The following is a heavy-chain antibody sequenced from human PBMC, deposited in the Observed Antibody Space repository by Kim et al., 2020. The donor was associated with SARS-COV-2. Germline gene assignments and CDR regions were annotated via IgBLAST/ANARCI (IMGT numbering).Heavy chain of an antibody. Sequence: GGSLRLSCAASGFTFSTYRMNWVRQAPGKGLEWVSSISSTGNYIYYADSVKGRFTISRDDAKNSLFLQMNSLRAEDTAVYYCTREGVGFSSWYYDWGQGTLVTVSS. D-gene: IGHD6-13*01. V-gene: IGHV3-21*01. CDR2: ISSTGNYI. CDR1: GFTFSTYR. J-gene: IGHJ4*02. CDR3: TREGVGFSSWYYD.